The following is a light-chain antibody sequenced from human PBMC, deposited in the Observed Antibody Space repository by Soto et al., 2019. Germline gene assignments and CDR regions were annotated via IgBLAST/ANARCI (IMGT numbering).Light chain of an antibody. CDR1: QSISSW. V-gene: IGKV1-5*03. Sequence: DIPMTQSPSTLSASVGDRVTITCRASQSISSWLAWYQQKPGKAPKLLIYKASSLESGVPSRFSGSGSGTEFTLTISSLQPDDFATYYCQQYNSYSVPFGQGTKVEIK. CDR3: QQYNSYSVP. CDR2: KAS. J-gene: IGKJ1*01.